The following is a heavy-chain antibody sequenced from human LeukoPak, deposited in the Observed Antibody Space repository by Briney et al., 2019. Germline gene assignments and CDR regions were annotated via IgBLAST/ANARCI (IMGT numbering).Heavy chain of an antibody. CDR1: GGSISSSSYY. V-gene: IGHV4-39*07. CDR3: ARGSYWEL. CDR2: IYYSGST. Sequence: SETLSLTCTVSGGSISSSSYYWGWIRQPPGKGLEWIGSIYYSGSTYYNPSLKSRVTISVDTSKNQFSLKLSSVTAADTAVYYCARGSYWELWGQGTLVTVSS. J-gene: IGHJ4*02. D-gene: IGHD1-26*01.